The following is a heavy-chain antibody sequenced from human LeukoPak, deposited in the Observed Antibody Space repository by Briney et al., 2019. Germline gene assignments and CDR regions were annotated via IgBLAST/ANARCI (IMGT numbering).Heavy chain of an antibody. Sequence: SSQTLSLTCTVSGGSISSGSYYWTWIRQPAGKGLEWIGRVYISGSTNYNPSLKSRVTISVDTSKNHFSLKLTSVTAADAAVYYCARGLEWGDGFDIWGQGTMVTVSP. V-gene: IGHV4-61*02. J-gene: IGHJ3*02. CDR3: ARGLEWGDGFDI. D-gene: IGHD1-1*01. CDR1: GGSISSGSYY. CDR2: VYISGST.